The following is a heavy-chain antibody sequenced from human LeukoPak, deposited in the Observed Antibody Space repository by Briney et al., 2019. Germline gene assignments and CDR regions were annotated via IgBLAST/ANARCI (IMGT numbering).Heavy chain of an antibody. V-gene: IGHV1-8*01. CDR2: VSPNSANT. D-gene: IGHD1-26*01. CDR3: AIKLGSGGY. CDR1: GYTFTSYD. Sequence: ASVKVSCKASGYTFTSYDVNWVRQATGQGLEWMGWVSPNSANTAYAQKFQGRVTMTRNTSISTAYMELSSLRSEDTAVYYCAIKLGSGGYWGQGTLVTVSS. J-gene: IGHJ4*02.